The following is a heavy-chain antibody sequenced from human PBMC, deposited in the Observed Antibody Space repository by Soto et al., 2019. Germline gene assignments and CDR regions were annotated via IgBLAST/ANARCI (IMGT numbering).Heavy chain of an antibody. J-gene: IGHJ6*02. V-gene: IGHV3-23*01. CDR1: GFTFSNYA. Sequence: VQLLESGGDLVQPGGSLRLSCEASGFTFSNYAMSWVRQAPGKGLEWVSVISGSGGSTNYADSAKGGFTISRDNSMDTLYLQMNSLRAEDTAVYYCARVFYYDIFTCKSYNMDVWGQGTTVIVSS. CDR2: ISGSGGST. D-gene: IGHD3-9*01. CDR3: ARVFYYDIFTCKSYNMDV.